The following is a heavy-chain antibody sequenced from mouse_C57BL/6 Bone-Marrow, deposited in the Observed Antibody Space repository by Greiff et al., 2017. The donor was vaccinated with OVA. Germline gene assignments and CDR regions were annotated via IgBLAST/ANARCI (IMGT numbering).Heavy chain of an antibody. CDR1: GYTFTDYY. CDR3: ARCRSCCYAMDY. CDR2: IYPGSGNT. V-gene: IGHV1-76*01. Sequence: QVQLQQSGAELVRPGASVKLSCKASGYTFTDYYINWVKQRPGQGLEWIARIYPGSGNTYYNEKFKGKATLTAEKSSSTAYMQLSSLTSEDSAVYFCARCRSCCYAMDYWGQGTAVTVSS. J-gene: IGHJ4*01.